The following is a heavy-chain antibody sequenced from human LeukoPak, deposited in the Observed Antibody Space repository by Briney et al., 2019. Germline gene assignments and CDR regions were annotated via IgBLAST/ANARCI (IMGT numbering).Heavy chain of an antibody. J-gene: IGHJ4*02. CDR1: GYTFTGYY. V-gene: IGHV1-2*02. CDR2: INPNSGGT. Sequence: GASVKVSCKASGYTFTGYYMHWVRQAPGQGLEWMGWINPNSGGTNYAQKFQGRVTMTRDTSISTAYMELSRLRSDDTAVYYCARDWGVYCSSTSCRAEDYWGQRTLVAVSS. D-gene: IGHD2-2*01. CDR3: ARDWGVYCSSTSCRAEDY.